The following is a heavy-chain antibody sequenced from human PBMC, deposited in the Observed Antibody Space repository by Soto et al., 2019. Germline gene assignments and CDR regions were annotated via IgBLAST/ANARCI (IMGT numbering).Heavy chain of an antibody. J-gene: IGHJ6*03. V-gene: IGHV2-70*11. CDR1: GFSLSTSGMC. D-gene: IGHD3-16*01. CDR2: IDWDDDK. CDR3: ARIVSTGEFNYYYYYMDV. Sequence: ESGPTLVNPTQTLTLTCTFSGFSLSTSGMCVSWIRQPPGKALEWLARIDWDDDKYYSTSLKTRLTISKDTSKNQVVLTMTNMDPVDTATYYCARIVSTGEFNYYYYYMDVWGKGTTVTVSS.